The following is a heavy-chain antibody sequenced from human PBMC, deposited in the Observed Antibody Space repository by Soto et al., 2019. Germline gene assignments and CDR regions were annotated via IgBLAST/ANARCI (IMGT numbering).Heavy chain of an antibody. CDR2: ISGDGGTT. Sequence: EVQLLESGGGLVQPGGSLRLSCAASGCTFRNYAMSWVRQAPGKGLEWVSAISGDGGTTYYADSVKGRFTISRDNSKITLYLQLNSLRAEDTASHYCANDQSGSSSWPRDLEFWGQGTLVTVSP. D-gene: IGHD6-13*01. V-gene: IGHV3-23*01. CDR1: GCTFRNYA. CDR3: ANDQSGSSSWPRDLEF. J-gene: IGHJ4*02.